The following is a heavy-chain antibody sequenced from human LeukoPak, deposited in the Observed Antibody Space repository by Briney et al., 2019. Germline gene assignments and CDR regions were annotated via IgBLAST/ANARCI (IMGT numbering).Heavy chain of an antibody. CDR3: AKDTQYYYDSSGWFDP. CDR1: GFTFSSYA. CDR2: ISGSGGST. D-gene: IGHD3-22*01. J-gene: IGHJ5*02. V-gene: IGHV3-23*01. Sequence: GGSLRLSCAASGFTFSSYAMSWVRLAPGKGLEWVSAISGSGGSTYYAGSVKGRFTISRDNSKNTLYLQMNSLRAEDTAVYYCAKDTQYYYDSSGWFDPWGQGTLVTVSS.